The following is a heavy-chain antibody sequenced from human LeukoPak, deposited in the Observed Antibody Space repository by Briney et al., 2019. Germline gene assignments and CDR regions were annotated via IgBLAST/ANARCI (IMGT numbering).Heavy chain of an antibody. CDR3: ARDADTSGYFGYFDY. V-gene: IGHV3-33*08. CDR2: IWHDGSKE. D-gene: IGHD3-22*01. J-gene: IGHJ4*02. CDR1: GFTFSSYW. Sequence: PGGSLRLSCAASGFTFSSYWMSWVRQAPGKGLEWVAGIWHDGSKEYYADSVKGRFIISRDNSKNMVYVQINSLTAEDTAVYYCARDADTSGYFGYFDYWGQGTLVTVSS.